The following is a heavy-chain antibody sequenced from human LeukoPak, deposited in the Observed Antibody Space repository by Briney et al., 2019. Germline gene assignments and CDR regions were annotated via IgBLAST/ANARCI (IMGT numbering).Heavy chain of an antibody. Sequence: SETLSLTCTVSGGSISRSSYYWGWIRQPPGKGLEWIGSIYYSGSTFYNPSLKGRVTISLDTSKNQFSLKLRSVTAADTAVYYCATFPYSSGWDDHWGQGTLVTVSS. CDR3: ATFPYSSGWDDH. D-gene: IGHD6-19*01. CDR1: GGSISRSSYY. CDR2: IYYSGST. V-gene: IGHV4-39*01. J-gene: IGHJ5*02.